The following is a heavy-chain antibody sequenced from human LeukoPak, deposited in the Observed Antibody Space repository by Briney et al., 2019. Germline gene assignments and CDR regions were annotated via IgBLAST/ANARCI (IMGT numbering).Heavy chain of an antibody. CDR2: INHSGST. Sequence: PSETLSLTCAVYVGSFSGYYWSWIRQTPGKGLEWIGEINHSGSTSYNPSLKSRVTVSVLTSKNQFSLKLSSVSAADTAVYYCARAGYYDRGWFDPWGQGTLVTVSS. CDR1: VGSFSGYY. V-gene: IGHV4-34*01. CDR3: ARAGYYDRGWFDP. J-gene: IGHJ5*02. D-gene: IGHD3-22*01.